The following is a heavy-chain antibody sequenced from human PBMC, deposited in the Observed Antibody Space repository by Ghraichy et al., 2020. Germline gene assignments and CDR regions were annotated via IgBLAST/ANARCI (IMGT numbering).Heavy chain of an antibody. CDR3: ARGKAVAGTLFDY. D-gene: IGHD6-19*01. CDR2: IYYSGST. CDR1: GGSISSGYYY. J-gene: IGHJ4*02. Sequence: SETLSLTCTVSGGSISSGYYYWTWIRQPPGKGLEWIGYIYYSGSTYYNPSLKSRVSISEDTSKNQFSLKLSSVTAADTAVDYCARGKAVAGTLFDYWGQGILVTVSS. V-gene: IGHV4-30-4*01.